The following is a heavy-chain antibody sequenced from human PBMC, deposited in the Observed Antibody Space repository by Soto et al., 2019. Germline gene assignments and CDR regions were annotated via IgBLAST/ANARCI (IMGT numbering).Heavy chain of an antibody. CDR3: ARERVGATDWFDP. J-gene: IGHJ5*02. D-gene: IGHD1-26*01. CDR2: INHSGST. V-gene: IGHV4-34*01. CDR1: GESFSAYH. Sequence: SETLSLTCAVYGESFSAYHWSWIRQPPGKGLEWIGEINHSGSTNYNPSLKSRVTISVDTSKNQFSLKLSSVTAADTAVYYCARERVGATDWFDPWGQGTLVTVSS.